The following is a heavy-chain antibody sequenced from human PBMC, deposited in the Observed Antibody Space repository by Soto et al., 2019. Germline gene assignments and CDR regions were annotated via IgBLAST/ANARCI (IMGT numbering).Heavy chain of an antibody. CDR3: ARGLWDTIDYYLDY. Sequence: SETLSLTCAVYGGSFSGYYWSWIRQPPGKGLEWIGEINHSGSTNYNPSLKSRVTISVDTSKNQFSLKLSSVTAADTAVYYCARGLWDTIDYYLDYWGQGALVAVSS. CDR2: INHSGST. CDR1: GGSFSGYY. J-gene: IGHJ4*02. D-gene: IGHD2-21*01. V-gene: IGHV4-34*01.